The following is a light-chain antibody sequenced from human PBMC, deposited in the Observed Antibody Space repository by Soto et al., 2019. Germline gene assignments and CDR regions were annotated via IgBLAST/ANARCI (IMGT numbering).Light chain of an antibody. CDR3: SSYTSSSTNYV. Sequence: ALTQPASVSGSPGQSITISCTGTSSDVGGYNYVSWYQQHPGKAPKLMIYEVSNRPSGVSNRFSGSKSGNTASLTISGLQAGDEADYYCSSYTSSSTNYVFGTETKVTVL. CDR1: SSDVGGYNY. J-gene: IGLJ1*01. CDR2: EVS. V-gene: IGLV2-14*01.